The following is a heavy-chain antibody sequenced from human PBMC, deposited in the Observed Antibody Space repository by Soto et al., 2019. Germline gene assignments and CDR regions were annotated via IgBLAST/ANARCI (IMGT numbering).Heavy chain of an antibody. Sequence: HVQLVESGGGVVQPGRSLRLSCAASGFTFSSYAMHWVRQAPGKGLEWVAVISYDGSNKYYADSVKGRFTISRDNSKNTLYLQMNSLRAEDTAVYYCARDSVGCISTSCPYWGAFDIWVQGTMVTVSS. CDR2: ISYDGSNK. V-gene: IGHV3-30-3*01. J-gene: IGHJ3*02. D-gene: IGHD2-2*01. CDR1: GFTFSSYA. CDR3: ARDSVGCISTSCPYWGAFDI.